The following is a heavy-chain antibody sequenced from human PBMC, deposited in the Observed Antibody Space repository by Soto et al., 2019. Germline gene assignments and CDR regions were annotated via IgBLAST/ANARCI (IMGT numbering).Heavy chain of an antibody. CDR3: ASFEYSSSYADY. J-gene: IGHJ4*02. CDR1: GGSISSSSYY. CDR2: IYYSGST. Sequence: SETLSLTCTVSGGSISSSSYYWGWIRQPPGKGLEWIGSIYYSGSTYYNPSLKSRVTISVDTSKNQFSLKLSSVTAADTAVYYCASFEYSSSYADYWGQGTLVTVSS. V-gene: IGHV4-39*01. D-gene: IGHD6-6*01.